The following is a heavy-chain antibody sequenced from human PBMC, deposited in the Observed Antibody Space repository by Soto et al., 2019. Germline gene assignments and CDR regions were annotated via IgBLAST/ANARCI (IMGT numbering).Heavy chain of an antibody. D-gene: IGHD5-18*01. CDR3: VRCRGDATTMVTVFEF. Sequence: PGXSLKVSCKASGYTFPTYWIGWVRQMPGEGLEWMGHIYPGDSDVRYNPSVRGQVTVSADKSINTAYLQWSSLKASDTAIYYCVRCRGDATTMVTVFEFWGQGTLVTVSS. J-gene: IGHJ4*02. CDR1: GYTFPTYW. V-gene: IGHV5-51*01. CDR2: IYPGDSDV.